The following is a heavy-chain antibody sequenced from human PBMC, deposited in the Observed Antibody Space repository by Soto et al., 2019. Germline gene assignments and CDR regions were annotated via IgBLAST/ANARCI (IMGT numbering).Heavy chain of an antibody. CDR3: AARPYYYYGLDV. D-gene: IGHD3-10*01. V-gene: IGHV4-59*03. CDR1: GGSISSYY. CDR2: VYHNGNA. Sequence: SETRSLTCTVSGGSISSYYWSWIRQPPGKGPEWIGYVYHNGNANPNPSLKSRVTISLDGAKNQFSLKMTSVTAADTGLYYCAARPYYYYGLDVWGQGTTVTVSS. J-gene: IGHJ6*02.